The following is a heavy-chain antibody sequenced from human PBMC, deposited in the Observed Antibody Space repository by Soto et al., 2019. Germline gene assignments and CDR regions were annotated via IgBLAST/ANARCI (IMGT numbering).Heavy chain of an antibody. CDR2: FSAGGRP. V-gene: IGHV3-23*01. CDR3: ATSYGNAWYTY. CDR1: GFSFTNYS. J-gene: IGHJ4*02. D-gene: IGHD6-13*01. Sequence: PGGSLRLSCAASGFSFTNYSLSWVRQAPGKGLEWVSTFSAGGRPYYADSVKGRFTISVDRSKNQFTLQLTSVTVEDTAVYYCATSYGNAWYTYWGQGTQVTVSS.